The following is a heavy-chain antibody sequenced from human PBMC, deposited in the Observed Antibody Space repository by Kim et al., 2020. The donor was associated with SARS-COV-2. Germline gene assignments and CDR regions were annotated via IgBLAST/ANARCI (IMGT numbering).Heavy chain of an antibody. V-gene: IGHV4-39*01. CDR2: ST. J-gene: IGHJ4*02. Sequence: STRYTPSIKSRVTISVYTSKNQFSLKLSSVTASDTAVYYCGVVPAARTDYWGQGTLVTVSS. D-gene: IGHD2-2*01. CDR3: GVVPAARTDY.